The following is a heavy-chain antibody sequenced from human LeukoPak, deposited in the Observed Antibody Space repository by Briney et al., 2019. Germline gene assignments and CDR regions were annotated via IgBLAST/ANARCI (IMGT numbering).Heavy chain of an antibody. CDR3: AGGVAAVSDV. CDR1: GGSFSGYY. V-gene: IGHV4-34*01. J-gene: IGHJ6*04. D-gene: IGHD6-13*01. Sequence: KSSETLSLTCAVYGGSFSGYYWSWIRQPPGKGLEWIGEITHSGSTNYNPSLKSRVTISVDTSKNQFSLKLSSVTAADTAVYYCAGGVAAVSDVWGKGTTVTVSS. CDR2: ITHSGST.